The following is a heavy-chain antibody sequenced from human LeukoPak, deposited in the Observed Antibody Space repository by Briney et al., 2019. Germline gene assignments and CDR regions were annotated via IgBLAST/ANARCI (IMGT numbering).Heavy chain of an antibody. CDR3: ARAPDIVVVVAAIGWFDP. Sequence: SETLSLTCTVSGGSISSYYWSWIRQPAGKGLEWIGRINTSGSTNYNPSLKSRVTMSVDTSKNQFSLKLSSVTAADTAVYYCARAPDIVVVVAAIGWFDPWGQGTLVTVSS. CDR2: INTSGST. CDR1: GGSISSYY. D-gene: IGHD2-15*01. V-gene: IGHV4-4*07. J-gene: IGHJ5*02.